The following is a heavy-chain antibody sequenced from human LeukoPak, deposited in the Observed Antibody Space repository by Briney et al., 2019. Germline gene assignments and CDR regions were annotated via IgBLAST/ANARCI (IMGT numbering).Heavy chain of an antibody. CDR2: IYYSGST. CDR3: ARRAAAAGTEDY. V-gene: IGHV4-59*12. Sequence: PSETLSLTCTASGGSISSYYWSWIRQPPGKGLEWIGYIYYSGSTNYNPSLKSRVTISVDTSKNQFSLKLSSVTAADTAVYYCARRAAAAGTEDYWGQGTLVTVSS. D-gene: IGHD6-13*01. J-gene: IGHJ4*02. CDR1: GGSISSYY.